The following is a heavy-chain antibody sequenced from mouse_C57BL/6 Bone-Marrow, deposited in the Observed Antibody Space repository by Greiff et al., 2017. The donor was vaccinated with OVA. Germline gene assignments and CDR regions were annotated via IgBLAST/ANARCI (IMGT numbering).Heavy chain of an antibody. Sequence: QVQLQQSGAELVKPGASVKISCKASGYAFSSYWVNWVKQRPGKGLEWIGQIYPGDGDTNYNGKFKGKATLTADKSSSTAYMQLSSLTSEDSAVYFCARSYRGDYWGQGTTLTVSS. CDR2: IYPGDGDT. CDR3: ARSYRGDY. V-gene: IGHV1-80*01. J-gene: IGHJ2*01. CDR1: GYAFSSYW. D-gene: IGHD2-14*01.